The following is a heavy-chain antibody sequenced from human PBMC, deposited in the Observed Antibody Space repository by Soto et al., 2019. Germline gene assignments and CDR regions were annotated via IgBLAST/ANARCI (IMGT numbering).Heavy chain of an antibody. V-gene: IGHV3-48*03. D-gene: IGHD6-19*01. J-gene: IGHJ4*02. CDR2: IGSTGSTK. CDR3: AGGGSSGWYVCPYDY. Sequence: EVQLVESGGGLVQPGGSRRLSCTASGFTFSSYEMNWVRQAPGKGLEWVLYIGSTGSTKYYADSVKGRFPISRDNAKNSLYLQMNSLRAADTAVYYCAGGGSSGWYVCPYDYWGQGTLVTVFS. CDR1: GFTFSSYE.